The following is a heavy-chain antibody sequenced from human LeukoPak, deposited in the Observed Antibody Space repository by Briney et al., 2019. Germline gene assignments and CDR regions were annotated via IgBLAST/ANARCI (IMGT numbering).Heavy chain of an antibody. V-gene: IGHV4-4*02. CDR3: ARGVGYSSSYFDY. D-gene: IGHD6-13*01. J-gene: IGHJ4*02. CDR1: GGSISSSNW. Sequence: SETLSLTCAVSGGSISSSNWWSCVRPPPGKGLGWIGEIYHGGSTNYNPSLKSRVTISVGKSKNQFSLKLSSVTAADTAVYYCARGVGYSSSYFDYWGQGTLVTVFS. CDR2: IYHGGST.